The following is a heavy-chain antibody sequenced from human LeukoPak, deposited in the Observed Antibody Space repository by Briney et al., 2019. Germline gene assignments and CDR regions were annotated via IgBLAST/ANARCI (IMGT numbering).Heavy chain of an antibody. D-gene: IGHD3-3*01. CDR1: GNSISSFY. J-gene: IGHJ6*02. Sequence: SETLSLICTVSGNSISSFYGSWIRQPPGRGLEWIGYMYYSGSAYYNPSLKSRVRISVDTSENQFSLKLSSVTAADTAVYYCARGAGTIFGVVKVNYYGMDVWGQGTTVTVSS. CDR3: ARGAGTIFGVVKVNYYGMDV. V-gene: IGHV4-59*06. CDR2: MYYSGSA.